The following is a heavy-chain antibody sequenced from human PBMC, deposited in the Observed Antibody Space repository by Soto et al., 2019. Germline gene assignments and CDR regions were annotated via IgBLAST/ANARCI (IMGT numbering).Heavy chain of an antibody. J-gene: IGHJ4*02. CDR3: ARDGYCSGGSCYSVPVFDY. CDR2: IWYDGSNK. V-gene: IGHV3-33*01. D-gene: IGHD2-15*01. Sequence: QVQLVESGGGVVQPGRSLRLSCAASGFTFSSYGMHWVRQAPGKGLEWVAVIWYDGSNKYYADSVKGRFTISRDNSKNPLYLQMNSLGAEATAVYYFARDGYCSGGSCYSVPVFDYWGQGTLVTVSS. CDR1: GFTFSSYG.